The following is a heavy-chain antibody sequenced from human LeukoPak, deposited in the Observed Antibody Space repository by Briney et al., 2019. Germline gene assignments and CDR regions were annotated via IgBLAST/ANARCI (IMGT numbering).Heavy chain of an antibody. J-gene: IGHJ4*02. CDR2: ISSNGGST. Sequence: AGGSLRLSCAASGFTFSSYAMHWVRQAPGKGLEYVSAISSNGGSTYYANSVKGRFTISRDNSKNTLYLQMGSLRAEDMAVYYCARLVYGGNSEDYWGQGTLVTVSS. CDR3: ARLVYGGNSEDY. V-gene: IGHV3-64*01. CDR1: GFTFSSYA. D-gene: IGHD4-23*01.